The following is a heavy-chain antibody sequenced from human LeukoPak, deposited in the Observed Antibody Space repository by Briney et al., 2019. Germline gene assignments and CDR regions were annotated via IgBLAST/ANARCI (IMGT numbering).Heavy chain of an antibody. CDR2: ISSDGTNT. J-gene: IGHJ4*02. Sequence: PGGSLRLSCAASGFTFSSHWMHWVRQAPGKGLVWVSRISSDGTNTNYADSVKGRFTISRDNAKNTLYLQMNSLRAEDTAVYYCARVTHYYGSGGYYYKAFDNWAQGTLVTVSS. V-gene: IGHV3-74*01. CDR3: ARVTHYYGSGGYYYKAFDN. CDR1: GFTFSSHW. D-gene: IGHD3-10*01.